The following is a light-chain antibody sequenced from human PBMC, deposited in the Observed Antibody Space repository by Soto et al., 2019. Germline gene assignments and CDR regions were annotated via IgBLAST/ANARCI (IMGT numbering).Light chain of an antibody. V-gene: IGKV1-5*01. CDR1: QSISTW. Sequence: DIQMTQSPSTVSSSVGDRFTITFLASQSISTWLAWYQQKPGRAPKLLIYDSSSLESGVPSRFSGSGSGTEFSLTISSLQPDDFATYYCQQYDSFSSTFGQGTRLEIK. J-gene: IGKJ5*01. CDR3: QQYDSFSST. CDR2: DSS.